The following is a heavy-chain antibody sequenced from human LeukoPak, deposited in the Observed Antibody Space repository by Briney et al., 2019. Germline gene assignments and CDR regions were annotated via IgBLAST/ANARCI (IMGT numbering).Heavy chain of an antibody. CDR1: GFTFSSYW. CDR2: IKQDGSEK. J-gene: IGHJ4*02. V-gene: IGHV3-7*01. CDR3: ARYTSRRGSSSYGFAN. D-gene: IGHD6-6*01. Sequence: GGSLRLACAASGFTFSSYWMSWVRQAPGKGLEWVANIKQDGSEKYYVDSVKGRFTISRDNAKNSLYLQMNSLRAEDTAVYYCARYTSRRGSSSYGFANWGQGTLVTVSS.